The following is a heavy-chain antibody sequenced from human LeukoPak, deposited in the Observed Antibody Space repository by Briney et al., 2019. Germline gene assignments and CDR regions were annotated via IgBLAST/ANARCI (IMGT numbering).Heavy chain of an antibody. CDR3: VRDPGWLQVDY. CDR1: GYTFTDYY. D-gene: IGHD5-24*01. J-gene: IGHJ4*02. V-gene: IGHV1-2*02. Sequence: GGSVKVSCKASGYTFTDYYLHWVRQAPGQGLEWMGWIHPPSGGTNYAEKLQGRVTMTRDTSISTAYMELSRLTSDDAGVYYCVRDPGWLQVDYWGQGTLLTVSS. CDR2: IHPPSGGT.